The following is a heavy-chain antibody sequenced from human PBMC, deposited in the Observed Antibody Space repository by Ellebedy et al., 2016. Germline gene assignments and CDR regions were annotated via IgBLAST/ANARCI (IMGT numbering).Heavy chain of an antibody. Sequence: SETLSLXXTVSGGSISSYYWSWIRQPPGKGLEWIGHIYYSGSTNYNPSLKSRVTISLETSKNQFSLNLSSVTAADTAVYYCARKLDGTYIDYWGRGTLVTVSS. CDR1: GGSISSYY. CDR3: ARKLDGTYIDY. D-gene: IGHD6-13*01. J-gene: IGHJ4*02. V-gene: IGHV4-59*01. CDR2: IYYSGST.